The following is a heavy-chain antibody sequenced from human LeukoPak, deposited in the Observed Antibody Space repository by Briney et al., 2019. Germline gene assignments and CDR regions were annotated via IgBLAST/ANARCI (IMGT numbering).Heavy chain of an antibody. CDR1: GGSISSYY. Sequence: SETLSLTCTVSGGSISSYYWSWLRRPPGKGLEWIGYIYYSGSTNYNPSLKSRVTISVDTSKNQFSLKLSSVTAAYTAVYYCARVGSYYFDYWGQGTLVTVSS. V-gene: IGHV4-59*01. J-gene: IGHJ4*02. D-gene: IGHD2-15*01. CDR3: ARVGSYYFDY. CDR2: IYYSGST.